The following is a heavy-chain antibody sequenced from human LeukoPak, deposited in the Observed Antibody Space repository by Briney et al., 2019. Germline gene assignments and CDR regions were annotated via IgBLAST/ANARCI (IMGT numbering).Heavy chain of an antibody. J-gene: IGHJ4*02. CDR1: GGSISSSLYF. CDR3: ARVAAASHFDY. Sequence: SSETLSLTCSVSGGSISSSLYFWGWIRQPPGKGLEWIGTVYSSGSTHYNPSLKSRVTLSIDTSNNQFSLKLSSVTAADTAVYYCARVAAASHFDYWGQGTLVTVSS. D-gene: IGHD2-2*01. CDR2: VYSSGST. V-gene: IGHV4-39*07.